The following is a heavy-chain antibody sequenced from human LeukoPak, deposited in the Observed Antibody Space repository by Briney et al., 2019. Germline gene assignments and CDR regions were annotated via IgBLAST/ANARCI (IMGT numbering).Heavy chain of an antibody. Sequence: PGGSLRLSCAASGFTFSSYGMHWVRQAPGKGLEWVAVISYDGSSKYYADSVKGRFTISRDNSKNTLYLQMNSLRAEDTAVYYCAKHAEKLRAYYYDSSGYPGSYFDYWGQGTLVTVSS. J-gene: IGHJ4*02. CDR3: AKHAEKLRAYYYDSSGYPGSYFDY. CDR2: ISYDGSSK. CDR1: GFTFSSYG. V-gene: IGHV3-30*18. D-gene: IGHD3-22*01.